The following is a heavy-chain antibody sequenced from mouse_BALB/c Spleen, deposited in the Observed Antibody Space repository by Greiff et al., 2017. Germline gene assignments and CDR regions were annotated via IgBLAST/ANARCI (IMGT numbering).Heavy chain of an antibody. D-gene: IGHD2-1*01. V-gene: IGHV14-3*02. Sequence: VQLQQSGAELVKPGASVKLSCTASGFNIKDTYMHWVKQRPEQGLEWIGRIDPANGNTKYDPKFQGKATITADTSSNTAYLQLSSLTSEDTAVYYCARDGNYLYWYFDVWGAGTTFTVSS. CDR2: IDPANGNT. CDR3: ARDGNYLYWYFDV. J-gene: IGHJ1*01. CDR1: GFNIKDTY.